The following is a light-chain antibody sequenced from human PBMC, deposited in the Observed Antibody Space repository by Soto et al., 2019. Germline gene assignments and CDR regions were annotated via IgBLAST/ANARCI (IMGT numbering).Light chain of an antibody. Sequence: IQITQGPSTLSASFGERLTITCRASQSISNWLAWYQQRPGQAPKLLIYDASSLESGVPSTFSGSASGTEFTLTISSLQPDDFATYYCQQYNSYPWTFGQGTKVDIK. CDR3: QQYNSYPWT. CDR1: QSISNW. V-gene: IGKV1-5*01. CDR2: DAS. J-gene: IGKJ1*01.